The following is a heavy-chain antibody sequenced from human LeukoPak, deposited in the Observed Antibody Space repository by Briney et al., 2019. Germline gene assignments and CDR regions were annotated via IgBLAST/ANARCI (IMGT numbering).Heavy chain of an antibody. CDR2: IYSGGST. J-gene: IGHJ3*02. Sequence: GGFLRLSCAASGFTVSSNYMSWVRQAPGKGLEWVSVIYSGGSTYYADSVKGRFTISRDNSKNTLYLQMNSLRAEDTAVYYCARDGDYYDSSGYYHDAFDIWGQGTMVTVSS. CDR3: ARDGDYYDSSGYYHDAFDI. V-gene: IGHV3-66*01. D-gene: IGHD3-22*01. CDR1: GFTVSSNY.